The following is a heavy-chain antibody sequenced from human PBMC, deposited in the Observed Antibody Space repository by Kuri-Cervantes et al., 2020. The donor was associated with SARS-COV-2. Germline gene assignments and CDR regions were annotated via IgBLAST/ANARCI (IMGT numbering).Heavy chain of an antibody. D-gene: IGHD1-1*01. Sequence: GESLKISCAASGFTFSGYAMSWARQAPGKGLEWVSAISDSGGSTYYADSVKGRFTISRDNSKNTLYLQMNTLRAEDTAVYYCAKDNSENGRGYWYFDLWGRGTLVTVSS. CDR2: ISDSGGST. V-gene: IGHV3-23*01. J-gene: IGHJ2*01. CDR1: GFTFSGYA. CDR3: AKDNSENGRGYWYFDL.